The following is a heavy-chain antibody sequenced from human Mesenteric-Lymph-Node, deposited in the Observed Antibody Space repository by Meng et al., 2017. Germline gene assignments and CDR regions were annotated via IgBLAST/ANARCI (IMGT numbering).Heavy chain of an antibody. V-gene: IGHV4-31*03. CDR3: ARASYGSGSPLGESWFDP. CDR2: IHDSGST. J-gene: IGHJ5*02. D-gene: IGHD3-10*01. CDR1: GGSISSGGYY. Sequence: QGQRQDYGPGLVKPSPTLSLTCTVSGGSISSGGYYWSWIRQHPGKGLEWIGYIHDSGSTYYNPSLKSRVTISADTSKNQFSLKLSSVTAADTAVYYCARASYGSGSPLGESWFDPWGQGTLVTVSS.